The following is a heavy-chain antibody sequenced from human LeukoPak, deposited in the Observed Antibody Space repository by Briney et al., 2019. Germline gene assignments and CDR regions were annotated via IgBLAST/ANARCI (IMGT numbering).Heavy chain of an antibody. V-gene: IGHV3-21*01. J-gene: IGHJ4*02. CDR1: GGSISSSN. CDR3: ARAHCSGGSCYCSDY. CDR2: ISSNSGYI. Sequence: GTLSLTCAVSGGSISSSNWWSWVRQAPGKGLEWVSFISSNSGYIYYADSVKGRFTISRDNAKNSLYLQMNSLRAGDTAVYYCARAHCSGGSCYCSDYWGQGTLVTVSS. D-gene: IGHD2-15*01.